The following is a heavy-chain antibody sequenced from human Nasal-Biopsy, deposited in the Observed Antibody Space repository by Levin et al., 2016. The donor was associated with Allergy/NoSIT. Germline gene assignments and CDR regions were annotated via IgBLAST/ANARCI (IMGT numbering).Heavy chain of an antibody. CDR2: IKQDGSVK. Sequence: GGSLRLSCAASGFTFSSYWMSWVRQAPGKGLEWVASIKQDGSVKYYVDSVKGRFTISRDNAKSSLYLQMNSLRGEDTAVYYCARDNNLGYWGQGSLVTVSS. V-gene: IGHV3-7*01. CDR3: ARDNNLGY. CDR1: GFTFSSYW. D-gene: IGHD1/OR15-1a*01. J-gene: IGHJ4*02.